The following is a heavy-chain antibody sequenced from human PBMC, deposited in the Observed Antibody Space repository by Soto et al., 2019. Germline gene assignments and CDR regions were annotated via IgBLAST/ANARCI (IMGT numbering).Heavy chain of an antibody. CDR3: SGNSRPFFFDY. CDR2: IYSGGST. D-gene: IGHD4-4*01. V-gene: IGHV3-53*01. J-gene: IGHJ4*02. CDR1: GFTVSSNY. Sequence: HPGGSLRLSCAASGFTVSSNYMSWVRQAPGKGLEWVPVIYSGGSTYYADSVKGRFTISRDNSKNTLYLQMNSLRAEDTAVYYCSGNSRPFFFDYWGQGTLVTVSS.